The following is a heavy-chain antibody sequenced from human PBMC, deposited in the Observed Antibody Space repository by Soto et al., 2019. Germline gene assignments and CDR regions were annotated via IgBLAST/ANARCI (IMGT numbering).Heavy chain of an antibody. CDR1: GYTFTSYY. CDR2: INPSGGST. Sequence: GASVKVSCKESGYTFTSYYMHWVRQAPGQRLEWMGIINPSGGSTSYVQKFQGRVTMTRDTSTSTVYMELSSLRSEDTAVYYCAVLDNIAAAGYYYYMDVWGKGTTVTVSS. V-gene: IGHV1-46*03. J-gene: IGHJ6*03. CDR3: AVLDNIAAAGYYYYMDV. D-gene: IGHD6-13*01.